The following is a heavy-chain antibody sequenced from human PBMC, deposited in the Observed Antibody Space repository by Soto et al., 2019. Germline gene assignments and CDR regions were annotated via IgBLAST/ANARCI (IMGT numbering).Heavy chain of an antibody. CDR3: ARYPGGIAAAGTGDYYYGMDV. CDR2: ISSSSSYI. CDR1: GFTFSSYS. V-gene: IGHV3-21*01. J-gene: IGHJ6*02. Sequence: EVQLVESGGGLVKPGGSLRLSCAASGFTFSSYSMNWVRQAPGKGLAWVSSISSSSSYIYYADSVKGRFTISRDNAKNSLYLQMISLRAEDTAVYYCARYPGGIAAAGTGDYYYGMDVWGQWTTVTVSS. D-gene: IGHD6-13*01.